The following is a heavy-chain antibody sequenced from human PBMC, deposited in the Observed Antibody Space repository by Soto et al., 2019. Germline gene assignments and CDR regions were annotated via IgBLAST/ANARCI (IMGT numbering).Heavy chain of an antibody. D-gene: IGHD3-10*01. CDR1: GYTFTSYA. Sequence: ASVKVSCKASGYTFTSYAMHWVRLAPGQRLEWMGWINAGNGNTKYSQKFQGRVTITRDTSASTAYMELSSLRSEDTAVYYCARAGYYGSGTGGMSYYYGMDVWGQGTTVTVSS. CDR2: INAGNGNT. J-gene: IGHJ6*02. V-gene: IGHV1-3*01. CDR3: ARAGYYGSGTGGMSYYYGMDV.